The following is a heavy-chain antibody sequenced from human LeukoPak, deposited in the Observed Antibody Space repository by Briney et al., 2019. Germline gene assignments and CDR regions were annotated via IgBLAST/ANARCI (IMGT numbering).Heavy chain of an antibody. CDR1: GFTFDKYG. CDR3: AKDRETTASGTFDY. V-gene: IGHV3-30*18. J-gene: IGHJ4*02. Sequence: GRSLRLSCAASGFTFDKYGMHYIRQAPGKGLEWVAVILEDGRIKKYADSVKDRFTISRDNTNNTLYLQMNRLRAEDTGIYFCAKDRETTASGTFDYWGLGTLVAVSS. D-gene: IGHD1-1*01. CDR2: ILEDGRIK.